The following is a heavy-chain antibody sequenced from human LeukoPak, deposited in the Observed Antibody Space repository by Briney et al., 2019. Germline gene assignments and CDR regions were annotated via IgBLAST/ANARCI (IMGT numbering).Heavy chain of an antibody. J-gene: IGHJ4*02. CDR1: AFSLSAYN. Sequence: GGSLRLSCAASAFSLSAYNTNWVRQAPGKGLEWVSSISYTGTYIYYADSVKGRFTISRDNSKNTLYLQMNSLRAEDTAVYYCARAERYSSSWYSDYWGQGTLVTVSS. V-gene: IGHV3-21*04. CDR2: ISYTGTYI. D-gene: IGHD6-13*01. CDR3: ARAERYSSSWYSDY.